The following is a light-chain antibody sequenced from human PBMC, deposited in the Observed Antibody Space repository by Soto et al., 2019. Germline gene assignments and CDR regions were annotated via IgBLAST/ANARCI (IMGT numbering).Light chain of an antibody. CDR2: LEGSGSY. CDR1: RGHSSYI. V-gene: IGLV4-60*02. Sequence: QLVLTQSSSASASLGSSLKLTCTLSRGHSSYIIAWHQQQPGKAPRYLMKLEGSGSYNKGSGVPDRFSGSSSGADRYLTISNLQFEDEADYYCETWDSNTHWVFGGRTKLTVL. CDR3: ETWDSNTHWV. J-gene: IGLJ3*02.